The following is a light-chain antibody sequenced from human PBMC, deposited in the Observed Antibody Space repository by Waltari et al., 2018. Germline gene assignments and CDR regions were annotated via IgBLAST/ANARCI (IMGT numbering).Light chain of an antibody. J-gene: IGLJ3*02. CDR1: SSDVGAYNY. V-gene: IGLV2-14*03. CDR2: DVS. Sequence: QSALTQPASVSGSPGQSITISCTGTSSDVGAYNYVSWYQQHPGKAPRLMIYDVSDRPSGGSNRFSGSKSGNTASLTISGLQAEDEADYYCSSYTDKSTWVFGGGTKLTVL. CDR3: SSYTDKSTWV.